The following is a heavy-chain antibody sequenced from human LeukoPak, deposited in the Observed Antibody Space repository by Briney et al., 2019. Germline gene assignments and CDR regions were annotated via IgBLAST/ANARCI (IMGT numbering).Heavy chain of an antibody. D-gene: IGHD6-13*01. CDR2: IYPGDSDT. Sequence: GESLKISCKGSGYSFTSYWIGWVRQMPGKGLEWIGIIYPGDSDTRYSPSFQGQVTISADKSISTAYLQWSSLKASDTAMYYCARRGIAAGEAFDYWGQGTLVTVSS. CDR3: ARRGIAAGEAFDY. J-gene: IGHJ4*02. CDR1: GYSFTSYW. V-gene: IGHV5-51*01.